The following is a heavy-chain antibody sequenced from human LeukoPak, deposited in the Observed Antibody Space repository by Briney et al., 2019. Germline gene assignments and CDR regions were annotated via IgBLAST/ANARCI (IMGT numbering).Heavy chain of an antibody. J-gene: IGHJ4*02. CDR3: ARSTPSIAALDY. D-gene: IGHD6-6*01. Sequence: SETLSLTCTVSGGPIYSYYWSWIRQTAGKGLEWIGRLYPGVSTNYNPSLKSRLTMSVDTSKNQFALKLSAVTAADTAVYYCARSTPSIAALDYWGQGTLVTVSS. V-gene: IGHV4-4*07. CDR1: GGPIYSYY. CDR2: LYPGVST.